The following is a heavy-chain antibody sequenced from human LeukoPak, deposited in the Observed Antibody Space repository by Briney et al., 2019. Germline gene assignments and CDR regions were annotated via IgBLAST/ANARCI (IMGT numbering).Heavy chain of an antibody. CDR1: GDSISSGDYS. D-gene: IGHD6-19*01. V-gene: IGHV4-30-2*01. CDR3: ARARESMRTAGSFFDF. J-gene: IGHJ4*02. Sequence: SETLSLTCGVSGDSISSGDYSWSWIRQPPGNGLEWIGYIYHSGHTNYNPSLKSRISISVDRSKNQFSLKLRSVTAADTAVYYCARARESMRTAGSFFDFWGQGILVTVSS. CDR2: IYHSGHT.